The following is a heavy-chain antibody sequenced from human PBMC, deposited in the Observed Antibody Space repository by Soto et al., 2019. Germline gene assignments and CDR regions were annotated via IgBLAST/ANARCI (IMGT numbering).Heavy chain of an antibody. Sequence: PGGSLRLSCAASGFTFSGSAMHWVRQASGKGLEWVGRIRSKANSYATAYAASVKGRFTISRDDSKNTAYLQMNSLKTEDTAVYYCTEKKGFCSSPSCYDGLYYYYYMAVGGKGTTVTVSS. V-gene: IGHV3-73*01. CDR2: IRSKANSYAT. D-gene: IGHD2-2*01. J-gene: IGHJ6*03. CDR3: TEKKGFCSSPSCYDGLYYYYYMAV. CDR1: GFTFSGSA.